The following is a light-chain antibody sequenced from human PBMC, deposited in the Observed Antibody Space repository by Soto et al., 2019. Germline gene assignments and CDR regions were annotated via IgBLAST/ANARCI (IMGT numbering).Light chain of an antibody. CDR2: GAS. J-gene: IGKJ3*01. V-gene: IGKV3-20*01. Sequence: EIVLTQSPGTLSLSPGERATLSCRASQSVSSSYLAWYQQKPGQAPRLLIYGASSRATGIPDRFSGSGSGTDFTLTISRLEPEDFAVYYCKKYGSSGFTFGPGT. CDR1: QSVSSSY. CDR3: KKYGSSGFT.